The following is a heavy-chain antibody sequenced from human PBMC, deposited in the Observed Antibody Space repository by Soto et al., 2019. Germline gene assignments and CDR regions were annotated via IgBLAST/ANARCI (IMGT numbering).Heavy chain of an antibody. Sequence: QVQLQESGPGLVKPSETLSLTCTVSGGSIINYYWSWIRQPPGKGLEWIGYNYDDGSTDYNPSLKSRVTMLGDTSKNQFSLNLRFVTAADTAVYYCARPRSGTFSAGYFDSWGQGTLVTVSS. V-gene: IGHV4-59*08. J-gene: IGHJ4*02. D-gene: IGHD1-26*01. CDR3: ARPRSGTFSAGYFDS. CDR2: NYDDGST. CDR1: GGSIINYY.